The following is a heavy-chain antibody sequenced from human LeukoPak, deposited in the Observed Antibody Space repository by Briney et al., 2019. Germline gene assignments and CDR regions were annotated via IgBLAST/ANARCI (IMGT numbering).Heavy chain of an antibody. Sequence: SETLSLTCTVSGGSISSYYWSWIRQPPGKGLEWIGYIYTSGSTNYNPSLKSRVTISVDTSKNQFSLKLSSVTAADTAVYYCARQTYYYDSSGYLYFDYWGQGTLVTVSS. V-gene: IGHV4-4*09. J-gene: IGHJ4*02. CDR2: IYTSGST. D-gene: IGHD3-22*01. CDR1: GGSISSYY. CDR3: ARQTYYYDSSGYLYFDY.